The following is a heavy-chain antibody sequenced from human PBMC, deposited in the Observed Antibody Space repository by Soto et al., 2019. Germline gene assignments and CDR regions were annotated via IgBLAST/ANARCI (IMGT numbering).Heavy chain of an antibody. CDR1: GVTVSNNY. CDR2: IYSGGST. CDR3: ARELQGGMYV. D-gene: IGHD4-4*01. J-gene: IGHJ6*02. Sequence: EVPLVESGGGLIQPGGSLRLSCAASGVTVSNNYMSWVRQAPGKGLEWVSVIYSGGSTYYADSVKCRFTISRDNSKNTLYLQMNSVRAEDTAVYYCARELQGGMYVWGQGTTFTVAS. V-gene: IGHV3-53*01.